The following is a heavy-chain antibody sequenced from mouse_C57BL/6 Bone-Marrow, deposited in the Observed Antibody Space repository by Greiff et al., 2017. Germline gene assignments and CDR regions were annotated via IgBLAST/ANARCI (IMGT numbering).Heavy chain of an antibody. CDR3: ARHPLITTVVATPDY. CDR1: GFTFSSYG. Sequence: EVMLVESGGDLVKPGGSLKLSCAASGFTFSSYGMSWVRQTPDKRLEWVATISSGGSYTYYPDSVKGRFTISRDNAKNTLYLQMSSLKSEDTAMYYCARHPLITTVVATPDYWGKGTTLTVSS. V-gene: IGHV5-6*01. J-gene: IGHJ2*01. D-gene: IGHD1-1*01. CDR2: ISSGGSYT.